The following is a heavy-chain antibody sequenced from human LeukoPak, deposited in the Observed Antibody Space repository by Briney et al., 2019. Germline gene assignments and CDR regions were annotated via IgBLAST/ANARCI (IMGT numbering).Heavy chain of an antibody. CDR1: GFTFYEYV. CDR2: INWNGGST. CDR3: ARLSYYGSGSYRYYFDY. V-gene: IGHV3-20*04. J-gene: IGHJ4*02. Sequence: GGSLRLSCAPSGFTFYEYVMSGVREAPEKGLEWVSGINWNGGSTGYADSVKGRFTISRDNAKNSLYLQMNSLRAEDTALYYCARLSYYGSGSYRYYFDYWGQGTLVTVSS. D-gene: IGHD3-10*01.